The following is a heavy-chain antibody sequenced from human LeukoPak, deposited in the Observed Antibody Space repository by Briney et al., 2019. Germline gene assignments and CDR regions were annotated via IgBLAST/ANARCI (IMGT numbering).Heavy chain of an antibody. CDR2: IYYSGST. D-gene: IGHD3-22*01. Sequence: PSETLSLTCTVSGGSISSSSYYWGWIRQPPGRGPEWIGSIYYSGSTNYNPSLKSRVTISVDTSKNQFSLRLSSVTAADTAVYYCARVTGYMIEDYFDYWGQGTLVTVSS. V-gene: IGHV4-39*07. J-gene: IGHJ4*02. CDR1: GGSISSSSYY. CDR3: ARVTGYMIEDYFDY.